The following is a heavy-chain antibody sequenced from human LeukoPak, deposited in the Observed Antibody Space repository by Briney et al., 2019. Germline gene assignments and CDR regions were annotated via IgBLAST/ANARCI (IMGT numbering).Heavy chain of an antibody. V-gene: IGHV3-53*01. CDR1: GFTVSSNY. J-gene: IGHJ4*02. D-gene: IGHD6-19*01. CDR2: IYSGGRT. CDR3: ARSQAVAGTVDY. Sequence: GGSLRLSRAASGFTVSSNYMSWVRQAPGKGLEWVSVIYSGGRTDYADSVKGRFTISRDNSKNTLNLQMNSLRADDTAVYYCARSQAVAGTVDYWGQGTLVTVSS.